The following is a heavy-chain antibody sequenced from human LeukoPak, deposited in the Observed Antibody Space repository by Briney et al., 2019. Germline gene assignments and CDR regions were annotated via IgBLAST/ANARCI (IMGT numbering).Heavy chain of an antibody. V-gene: IGHV3-21*04. J-gene: IGHJ4*02. D-gene: IGHD6-19*01. Sequence: YPGGSLRLSCAASGFTFSSYSMNWVRQPPGKGREWVSSISSSSSYIYYADSVKGRFTISRDNSKNTLYLQMNSLRAEDTAVYYCARQRAVAGADYFDYWGQGTLVTVSS. CDR1: GFTFSSYS. CDR3: ARQRAVAGADYFDY. CDR2: ISSSSSYI.